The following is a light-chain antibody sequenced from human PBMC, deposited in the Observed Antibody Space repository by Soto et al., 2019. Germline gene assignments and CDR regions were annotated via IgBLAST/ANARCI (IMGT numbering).Light chain of an antibody. J-gene: IGKJ1*01. CDR2: GAS. V-gene: IGKV3-20*01. CDR1: ESVSSSY. CDR3: QQYGSSPRT. Sequence: VLTPSPGTLSFSPGERARLSCRASESVSSSYLAWYQQKPGQAPRLLIYGASSRATGIPDRFSGSGSGTDFTLTISRLEPEDFAVYYCQQYGSSPRTFGQGTKV.